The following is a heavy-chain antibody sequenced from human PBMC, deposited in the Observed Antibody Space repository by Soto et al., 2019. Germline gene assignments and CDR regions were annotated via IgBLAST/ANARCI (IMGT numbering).Heavy chain of an antibody. Sequence: SETLSLTCAVSGDSISAYSWCWVRQPPGKGLEWIGNIHYNGNTKYSPSLKSRVTMSVDTSKNHFSLRLISVTAADTAIYFCAREGNLGRWLQPLDFWGQGTLVT. D-gene: IGHD5-12*01. CDR3: AREGNLGRWLQPLDF. J-gene: IGHJ4*02. V-gene: IGHV4-59*01. CDR2: IHYNGNT. CDR1: GDSISAYS.